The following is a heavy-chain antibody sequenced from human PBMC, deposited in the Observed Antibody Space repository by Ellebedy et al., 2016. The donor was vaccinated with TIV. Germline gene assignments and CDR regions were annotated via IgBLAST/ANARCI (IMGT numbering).Heavy chain of an antibody. CDR2: IWYDGSIK. V-gene: IGHV3-33*01. CDR1: GLTFSRYG. J-gene: IGHJ4*02. D-gene: IGHD2-2*02. CDR3: ARSPYTGYSDLGFDY. Sequence: GESLKISCAASGLTFSRYGMHWIRQAPDKGLEWVAVIWYDGSIKYLADSVKGRFTISRDNFNNTLYLQMNSLRAEDTAVYYCARSPYTGYSDLGFDYWGQGSLVTVSS.